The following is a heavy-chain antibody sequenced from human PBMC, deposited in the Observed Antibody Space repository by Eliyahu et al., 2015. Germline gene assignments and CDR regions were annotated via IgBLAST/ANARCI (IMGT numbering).Heavy chain of an antibody. CDR2: IKSKTDGGTT. CDR3: TTDPSTTVTTIGMDI. D-gene: IGHD4-17*01. J-gene: IGHJ6*02. V-gene: IGHV3-15*01. CDR1: GFTFTNAW. Sequence: EVRLVESGGGLVKPGGSLRLSCAASGFTFTNAWMSWVRQXPGKGLEWVGRIKSKTDGGTTDYAAPVKGRFTISRDDSKNTVYLQMNSLKTEDRAVYYCTTDPSTTVTTIGMDIWGQGTTVTVSS.